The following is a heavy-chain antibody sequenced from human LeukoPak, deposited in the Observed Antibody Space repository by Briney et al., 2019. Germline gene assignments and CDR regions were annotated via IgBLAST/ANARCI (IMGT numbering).Heavy chain of an antibody. CDR3: ASERRMYYYMDV. V-gene: IGHV1-69*13. CDR1: GGTFTSYV. Sequence: SVKVSCKASGGTFTSYVISWVRQAPGQGLEWMGGIIPIFGTANYAQKFQGRVTITSDESTSTAYMELSSLRSEDTAVYYYASERRMYYYMDVWGKGTTVTVSS. J-gene: IGHJ6*03. CDR2: IIPIFGTA. D-gene: IGHD6-25*01.